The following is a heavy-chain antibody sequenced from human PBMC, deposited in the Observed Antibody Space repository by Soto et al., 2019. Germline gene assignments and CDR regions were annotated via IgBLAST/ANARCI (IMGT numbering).Heavy chain of an antibody. J-gene: IGHJ6*02. CDR2: ISYDGTNK. CDR1: GFTFSSHG. D-gene: IGHD2-21*01. V-gene: IGHV3-30*18. Sequence: QVQLVESGGGVVQPGRSLRLSCAASGFTFSSHGLHWVRQAPSRGLEWVAVISYDGTNKQCGDSVKGRFTISRYNSQNTLYLQMISLRADDTAVYYCVKDRRTEAYGMEVWGQGTTVTVSS. CDR3: VKDRRTEAYGMEV.